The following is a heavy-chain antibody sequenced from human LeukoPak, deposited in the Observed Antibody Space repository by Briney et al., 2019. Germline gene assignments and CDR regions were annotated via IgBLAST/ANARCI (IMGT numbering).Heavy chain of an antibody. CDR1: GYTFTSYD. CDR2: MNPHSGNA. D-gene: IGHD2-2*01. CDR3: ARIPQRVPHNWFDP. V-gene: IGHV1-8*01. Sequence: ASVRVSCKASGYTFTSYDINWVRQAAGQGLEWMGWMNPHSGNAGYAQKFQGRVTMTRVTSISTAYMELSGLTSDDTAVYYCARIPQRVPHNWFDPWGQGTLVTVSS. J-gene: IGHJ5*02.